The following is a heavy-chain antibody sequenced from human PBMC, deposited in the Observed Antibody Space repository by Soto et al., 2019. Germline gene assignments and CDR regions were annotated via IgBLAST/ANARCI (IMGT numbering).Heavy chain of an antibody. V-gene: IGHV3-72*01. CDR1: GFTFSDHY. CDR3: VRYSGSYSRASDI. D-gene: IGHD1-26*01. Sequence: EVQLVESGGGLVQPGGSLRLSCAASGFTFSDHYMDWVRQAPGRGLEWVGRIRNKANSHSTEYAASVKGRFTISRDDSEKSLYLQMNSLKTEDMAVYFCVRYSGSYSRASDIWSQGAMVTVSS. J-gene: IGHJ3*02. CDR2: IRNKANSHST.